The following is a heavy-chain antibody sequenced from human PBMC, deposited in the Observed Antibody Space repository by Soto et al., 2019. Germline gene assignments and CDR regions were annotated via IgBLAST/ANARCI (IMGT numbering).Heavy chain of an antibody. CDR2: IYSGGST. J-gene: IGHJ4*02. CDR1: GFTVSSNY. D-gene: IGHD3-3*01. Sequence: GGSLRLSCAASGFTVSSNYMSWVRQAPGKGLEWVSVIYSGGSTYYADSVKGRFTISRDNSKNTLYLQMNSLRAEDMAVYYCAREQTATFWSGYFDYWGQGTLVTVSS. V-gene: IGHV3-66*01. CDR3: AREQTATFWSGYFDY.